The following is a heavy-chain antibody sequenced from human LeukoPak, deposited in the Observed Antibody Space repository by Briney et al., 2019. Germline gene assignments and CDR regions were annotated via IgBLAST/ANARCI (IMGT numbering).Heavy chain of an antibody. CDR3: ARDYYDSSGSFDY. J-gene: IGHJ4*02. CDR2: IYHSGST. Sequence: PSETLSLTCTVSGYSISSGYYWGWIRQPPGKGLEWIGSIYHSGSTYYNPSLKSRVTISGDTSKNRFSLKLSSVTAADTAVYYCARDYYDSSGSFDYWGQGTLVTVSS. V-gene: IGHV4-38-2*02. CDR1: GYSISSGYY. D-gene: IGHD3-22*01.